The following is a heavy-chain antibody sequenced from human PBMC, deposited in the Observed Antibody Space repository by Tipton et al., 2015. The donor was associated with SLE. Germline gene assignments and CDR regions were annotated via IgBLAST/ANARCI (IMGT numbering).Heavy chain of an antibody. Sequence: GLVKPSETLSLICTVSGGSIRSSSYYWGWIRQPPGKGLECIGESNDSGKTNYNPALKSRATISVDTSRNQFSLRLTSVTVADTAVYYCARGKISWAVFVVKNYFDSWGQGTLVTVSS. CDR3: ARGKISWAVFVVKNYFDS. J-gene: IGHJ4*02. CDR1: GGSIRSSSYY. V-gene: IGHV4-39*07. D-gene: IGHD2-21*01. CDR2: SNDSGKT.